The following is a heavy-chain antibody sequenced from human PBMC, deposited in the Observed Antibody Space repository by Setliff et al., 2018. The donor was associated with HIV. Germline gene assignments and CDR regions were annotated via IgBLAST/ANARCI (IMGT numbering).Heavy chain of an antibody. D-gene: IGHD3-16*01. Sequence: PGESLKISCAASGFTVSDNHMTWVRQAPGKGLEWVSFIYSDGRTYYADSVQGRFTISRDDSKNMLYLQMHSLRVDDTAAYYCAKGVKWLDPWGQGTLVTVSS. CDR1: GFTVSDNH. CDR2: IYSDGRT. J-gene: IGHJ5*02. V-gene: IGHV3-53*01. CDR3: AKGVKWLDP.